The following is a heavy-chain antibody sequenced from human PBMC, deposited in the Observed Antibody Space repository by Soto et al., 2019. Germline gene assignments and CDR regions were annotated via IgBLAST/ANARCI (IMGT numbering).Heavy chain of an antibody. J-gene: IGHJ5*02. CDR3: AREPTTAGTVNWFDP. D-gene: IGHD6-13*01. Sequence: VQLQESGPGLVKPSETLSLICTVSGGSISSDYLSWIRQPVGKGLEWIGRVYTSGYRNSNPYLKSRVTLSVDTSKKQFSLNLISVTAANTAVYYGAREPTTAGTVNWFDPWGQGTLVTVSS. V-gene: IGHV4-4*07. CDR2: VYTSGYR. CDR1: GGSISSDY.